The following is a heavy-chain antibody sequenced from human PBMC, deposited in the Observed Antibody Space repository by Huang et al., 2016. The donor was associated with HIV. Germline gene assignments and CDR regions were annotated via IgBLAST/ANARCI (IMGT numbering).Heavy chain of an antibody. D-gene: IGHD3-10*01. Sequence: QVRLEQWGPNLLKPSDTLSLKCAVYGGSFSDYFWTWLRQSPVKGLEWIGYVNHRGSATHNPSLRSRVSMSVDSSKNQFYLNLTSVTAADTAVYFCARPKMTATPSDSSWSYFDFWGRGTPVTVSS. CDR3: ARPKMTATPSDSSWSYFDF. J-gene: IGHJ4*02. CDR1: GGSFSDYF. V-gene: IGHV4-34*01. CDR2: VNHRGSA.